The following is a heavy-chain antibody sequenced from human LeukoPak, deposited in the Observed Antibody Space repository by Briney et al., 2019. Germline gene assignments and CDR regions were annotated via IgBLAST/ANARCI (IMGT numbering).Heavy chain of an antibody. Sequence: ASVKVSCKASGYTFTSYYMHWVRQAPGQGLEWMGIINPSGGSTSYAQKFQGRVTMTRDTSTSTVYMELSSPRSEDTAMYYCARDPSALATIFGFDIWGQGTMVTVSS. CDR1: GYTFTSYY. CDR2: INPSGGST. J-gene: IGHJ3*02. D-gene: IGHD3-3*01. CDR3: ARDPSALATIFGFDI. V-gene: IGHV1-46*03.